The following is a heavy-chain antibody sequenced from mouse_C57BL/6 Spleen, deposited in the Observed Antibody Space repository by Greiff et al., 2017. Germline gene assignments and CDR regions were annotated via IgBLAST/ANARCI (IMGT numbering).Heavy chain of an antibody. D-gene: IGHD3-2*02. CDR2: IYPGSGST. V-gene: IGHV1-55*01. CDR1: GYTFTSYW. Sequence: QVQLQQPGAELVKPGASVKMSCKASGYTFTSYWITWVKQRPGQGLEWIGDIYPGSGSTNYNEKFKSKATLTVDTSSSTAYMQLSSLTSEDSAVYYCVRETAQATWFAYWGQGTLVTVSA. CDR3: VRETAQATWFAY. J-gene: IGHJ3*01.